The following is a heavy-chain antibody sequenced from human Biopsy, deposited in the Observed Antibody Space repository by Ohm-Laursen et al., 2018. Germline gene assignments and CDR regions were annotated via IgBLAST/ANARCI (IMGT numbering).Heavy chain of an antibody. CDR3: ARLFRLDDYWNDDPPDGFDV. D-gene: IGHD3-3*01. V-gene: IGHV4-61*08. Sequence: PGTLSLTCTVSGGSIGGSGDYWSWIRQPPGKGLEWIGYISGTGTTNYNPSLRGRVAMSVDTSKNQFSLQLTSVTAADTAMFFCARLFRLDDYWNDDPPDGFDVWGQGTMVTVSS. J-gene: IGHJ3*01. CDR1: GGSIGGSGDY. CDR2: ISGTGTT.